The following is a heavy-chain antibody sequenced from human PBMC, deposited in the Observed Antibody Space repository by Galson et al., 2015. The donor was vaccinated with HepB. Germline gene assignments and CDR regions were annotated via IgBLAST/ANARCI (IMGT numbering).Heavy chain of an antibody. CDR1: GGSISSYY. J-gene: IGHJ4*02. Sequence: ETLSLTCTVSGGSISSYYWSWIRQPPGKGLEWIGYIYYSGSTNYNPSLKSRVTISVDTSKNQFSLKLSSVTAADTAVYYCARDRPPQHYWGQGTLVTVSS. CDR2: IYYSGST. D-gene: IGHD2-2*01. V-gene: IGHV4-59*01. CDR3: ARDRPPQHY.